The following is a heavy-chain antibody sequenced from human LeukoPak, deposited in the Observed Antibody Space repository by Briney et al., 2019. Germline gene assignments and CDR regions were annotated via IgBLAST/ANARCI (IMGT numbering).Heavy chain of an antibody. CDR1: GFTLSNSA. D-gene: IGHD4-17*01. CDR3: AKGPTLTSFGS. CDR2: IGDSDTST. V-gene: IGHV3-23*05. Sequence: PGGSLRLSCVVSGFTLSNSAMTWVRQARGKGLEWVAIIGDSDTSTNYPDSVRGRFIISRDNSKDTLHLQMDSLRVEDTAVYYCAKGPTLTSFGSWGQGTLVTVSS. J-gene: IGHJ4*01.